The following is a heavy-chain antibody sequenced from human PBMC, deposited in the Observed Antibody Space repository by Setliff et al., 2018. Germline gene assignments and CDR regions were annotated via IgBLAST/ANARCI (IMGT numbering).Heavy chain of an antibody. CDR2: ISGSGGST. CDR3: AKAIAPIVVVPAAMLEAY. D-gene: IGHD2-2*01. CDR1: GFTFSSYA. Sequence: GGSLRLSCAASGFTFSSYAMSWVRQAPGKGLEWVSAISGSGGSTYYADSVKGRFTISRDNSKNTLYLQRNSLRADDTAVYYCAKAIAPIVVVPAAMLEAYWGQGTLVTVSS. V-gene: IGHV3-23*01. J-gene: IGHJ4*02.